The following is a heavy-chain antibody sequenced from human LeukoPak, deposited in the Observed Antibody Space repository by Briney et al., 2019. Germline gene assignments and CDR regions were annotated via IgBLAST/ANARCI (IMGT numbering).Heavy chain of an antibody. CDR3: ARSSNSWYTPFDY. V-gene: IGHV4-59*01. CDR2: IYYSGST. Sequence: SETLSLTCTVSGGSINSYYWSWIRQPPGKGLEYIGYIYYSGSTNYNPSLKSRVTISVDTSKNQFSLKLSSVTAADTAVYYCARSSNSWYTPFDYWGQGTLVTVSS. CDR1: GGSINSYY. D-gene: IGHD6-13*01. J-gene: IGHJ4*02.